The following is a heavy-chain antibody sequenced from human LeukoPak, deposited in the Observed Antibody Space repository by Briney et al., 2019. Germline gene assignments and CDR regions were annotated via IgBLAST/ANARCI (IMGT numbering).Heavy chain of an antibody. V-gene: IGHV1-69*05. Sequence: SVKVSCKASGGTFSSYAISWVLQAPGQGLEWMGGIIPIFGTANYAQKFQGRVTITTDESTSTAYMELSSLRSEDTAVYYCASLSMSPDYYYYYMDVWGKGTTVTVSS. D-gene: IGHD2/OR15-2a*01. CDR2: IIPIFGTA. CDR1: GGTFSSYA. J-gene: IGHJ6*03. CDR3: ASLSMSPDYYYYYMDV.